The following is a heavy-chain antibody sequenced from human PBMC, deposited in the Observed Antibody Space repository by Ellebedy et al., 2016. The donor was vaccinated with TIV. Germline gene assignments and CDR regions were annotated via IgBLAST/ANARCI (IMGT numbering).Heavy chain of an antibody. Sequence: GGSLRLSXAASGFISSFYAMSWVRQAPGKGLEWVSSIDSSSGSTYYADSVKDRFTISRDNSKNTLYLQMSSLRAEDTAVYYFLQDPNRYTSTYWGQGTLVTVSS. CDR1: GFISSFYA. CDR3: LQDPNRYTSTY. CDR2: IDSSSGST. J-gene: IGHJ4*02. D-gene: IGHD3-16*02. V-gene: IGHV3-23*01.